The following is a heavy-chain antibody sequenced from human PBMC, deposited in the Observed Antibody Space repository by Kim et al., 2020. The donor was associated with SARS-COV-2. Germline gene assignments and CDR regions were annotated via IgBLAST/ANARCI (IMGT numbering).Heavy chain of an antibody. J-gene: IGHJ5*02. V-gene: IGHV4-59*01. CDR1: GGSISSNY. CDR2: IYYSGNT. D-gene: IGHD3-10*01. Sequence: SETLSLTCTVSGGSISSNYWSWIRQPPGKGLEWIGYIYYSGNTNYNPSLKSRVTISVDTSKNQFSLKLSSVTAADTAVYYCARRGGSGTPRFDPLGQGTLVTVSS. CDR3: ARRGGSGTPRFDP.